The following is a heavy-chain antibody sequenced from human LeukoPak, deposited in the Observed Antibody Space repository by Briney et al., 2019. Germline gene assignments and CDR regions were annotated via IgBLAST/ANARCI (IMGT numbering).Heavy chain of an antibody. CDR3: ARRSYCSGGSCYSRWFDP. V-gene: IGHV4-34*01. J-gene: IGHJ5*02. D-gene: IGHD2-15*01. CDR2: INHSGST. Sequence: MASETLSLTCTVSGGSISSYYWSWIRQPPGKGLEWIGEINHSGSTNYNPPLKSRVTISVDTSKNQFSLKLSSVTAADTAVYYCARRSYCSGGSCYSRWFDPWGQGTLVTVSS. CDR1: GGSISSYY.